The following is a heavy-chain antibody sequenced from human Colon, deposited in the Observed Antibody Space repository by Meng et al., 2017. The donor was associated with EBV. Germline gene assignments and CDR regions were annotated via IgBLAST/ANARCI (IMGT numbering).Heavy chain of an antibody. J-gene: IGHJ4*02. CDR2: IYYTGST. CDR1: GGSINSGDYY. Sequence: QVRLQVPGPGLVKPSQTLSPPCTVSGGSINSGDYYWSWIRQPPGKGLEWIGYIYYTGSTYYNPSLKSRVTISMDTSKNQFSLRLSSVTAADTAVYYCARNYYFDYWGQGTLVTVSS. V-gene: IGHV4-30-4*01. CDR3: ARNYYFDY.